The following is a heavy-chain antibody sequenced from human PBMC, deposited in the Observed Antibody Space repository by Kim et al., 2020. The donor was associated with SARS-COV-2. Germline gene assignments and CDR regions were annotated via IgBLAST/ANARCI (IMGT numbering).Heavy chain of an antibody. CDR2: INSDGSST. D-gene: IGHD1-26*01. J-gene: IGHJ4*02. CDR3: ARGWLLGLLLDY. V-gene: IGHV3-74*01. CDR1: GFTFSSYW. Sequence: GGSLRLSCAASGFTFSSYWMHWVRQAPGKGLVWVSRINSDGSSTSYADSVKGRFTISRDNAKNTLYLQMNSLRAEDTAVYYCARGWLLGLLLDYWGQGTLVTVSS.